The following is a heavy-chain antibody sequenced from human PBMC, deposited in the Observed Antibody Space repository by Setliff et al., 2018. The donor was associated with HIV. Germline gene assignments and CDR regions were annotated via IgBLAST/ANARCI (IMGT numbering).Heavy chain of an antibody. J-gene: IGHJ4*02. Sequence: PSETLSLTCAPYGGSFSDYYWSWIRQPPGKGLEWIGEVNHSRRTNYNSSLKSRVTISIDTPKNQFSLTVSSVTAADTAVYYCAREIPYSYGGSGHPLWGQGTLVTVSS. CDR2: VNHSRRT. D-gene: IGHD3-22*01. CDR1: GGSFSDYY. CDR3: AREIPYSYGGSGHPL. V-gene: IGHV4-34*01.